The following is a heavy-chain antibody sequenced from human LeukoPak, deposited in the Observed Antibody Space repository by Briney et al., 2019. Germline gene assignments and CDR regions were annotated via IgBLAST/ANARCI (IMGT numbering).Heavy chain of an antibody. V-gene: IGHV3-7*01. CDR2: IKQDGSEK. CDR1: GFTFSSYA. J-gene: IGHJ5*02. Sequence: PGGSLRLSCAASGFTFSSYAMSWVRQAPGKGLEWVANIKQDGSEKYYVDSVKGRFTISRDNAKNSLYLQMNSLRAEDTAVYYCARDVVVVPAAIFWFDPWGQGTLVTVSS. D-gene: IGHD2-2*01. CDR3: ARDVVVVPAAIFWFDP.